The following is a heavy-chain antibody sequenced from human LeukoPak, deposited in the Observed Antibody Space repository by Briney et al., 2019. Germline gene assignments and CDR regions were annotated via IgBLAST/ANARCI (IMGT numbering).Heavy chain of an antibody. D-gene: IGHD6-13*01. CDR3: GRSGLARGPLAAAGTRVDDY. V-gene: IGHV1-2*06. Sequence: ASVKVSCKACGYTFTGYYMHWVRQAPGQGLECMGRINPNSCGTNYAQKFQRRVTMNRDTSSSTAYMEVSRLGADDTAVYYCGRSGLARGPLAAAGTRVDDYWGQGTLVTVSS. J-gene: IGHJ4*02. CDR1: GYTFTGYY. CDR2: INPNSCGT.